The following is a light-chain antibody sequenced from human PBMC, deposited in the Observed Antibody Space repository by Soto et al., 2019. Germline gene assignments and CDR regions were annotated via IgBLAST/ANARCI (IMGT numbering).Light chain of an antibody. V-gene: IGKV3-20*01. CDR3: QQCHRYLT. Sequence: IELTQSPGTLSLSPGERATLSCRASQSVRSSYLVWYQQKPGQAPRLLIYGASTRATGIPARFSGSASGTEFTLTISSLQPDDIATYYCQQCHRYLTFGQGTKVDIK. CDR2: GAS. CDR1: QSVRSSY. J-gene: IGKJ1*01.